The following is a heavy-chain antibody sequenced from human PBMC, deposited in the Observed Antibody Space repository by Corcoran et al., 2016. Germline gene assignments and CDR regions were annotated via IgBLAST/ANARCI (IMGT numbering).Heavy chain of an antibody. V-gene: IGHV3-15*07. CDR3: TTYSPGGDFWSGYYYYYGMDV. D-gene: IGHD3-3*01. CDR2: IKSKTDGGTT. J-gene: IGHJ6*02. Sequence: EVQLVESGGGLVKPGGSLRLSCAASGFTFSNAWMNWVRQAPGKGLEWVGRIKSKTDGGTTDYAAPVKVRFTISRDDSKNTLYLQMNSLKTEDTAVYYCTTYSPGGDFWSGYYYYYGMDVWGQGTTVTVS. CDR1: GFTFSNAW.